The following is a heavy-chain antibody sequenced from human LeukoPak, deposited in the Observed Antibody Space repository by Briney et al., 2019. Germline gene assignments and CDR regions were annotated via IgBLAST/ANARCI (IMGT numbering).Heavy chain of an antibody. CDR2: ISAYNGNT. CDR1: GYTFTSYG. V-gene: IGHV1-18*01. CDR3: ARTWELDPYYYGMDV. D-gene: IGHD1-26*01. J-gene: IGHJ6*02. Sequence: ASVKVSCKASGYTFTSYGISWVRQAPGPGLEWMGWISAYNGNTNYAQKLQGRVTMTTDTSTSTAYMELRGLRSDDTAVYYCARTWELDPYYYGMDVWGQGTTVTVSS.